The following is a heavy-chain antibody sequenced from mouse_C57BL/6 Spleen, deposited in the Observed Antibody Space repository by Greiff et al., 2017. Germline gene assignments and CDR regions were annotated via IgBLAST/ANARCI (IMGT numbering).Heavy chain of an antibody. Sequence: EVKLMESGGGLVQPGGSLSLSCAASGFTFTDYYMSWVRQPPGKALEWLGFIRNKANGYTTEYSASVKGRFTISRDNSQSILYLQMNALRAEDSATYYCASLDFANWDVAWFAYWGQGTLVTVSA. J-gene: IGHJ3*01. CDR2: IRNKANGYTT. V-gene: IGHV7-3*01. D-gene: IGHD4-1*01. CDR1: GFTFTDYY. CDR3: ASLDFANWDVAWFAY.